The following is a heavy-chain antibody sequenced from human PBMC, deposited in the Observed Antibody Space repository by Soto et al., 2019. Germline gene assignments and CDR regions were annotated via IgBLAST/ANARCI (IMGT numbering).Heavy chain of an antibody. CDR2: INPSGGST. D-gene: IGHD3-22*01. V-gene: IGHV1-46*01. CDR1: GYTFSDYY. J-gene: IGHJ6*02. CDR3: ARDPYSSGYLYYYYGMDV. Sequence: ASVKVSCKASGYTFSDYYIHWVRQAPGQGLEWMGIINPSGGSTSYAQKFQGRVTMTRDTSTSTVYMELSSLRSEDTAVYYCARDPYSSGYLYYYYGMDVWGQGTTVTVSS.